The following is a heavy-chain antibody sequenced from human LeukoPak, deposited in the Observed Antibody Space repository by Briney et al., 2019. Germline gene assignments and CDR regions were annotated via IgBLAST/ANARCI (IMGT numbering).Heavy chain of an antibody. CDR2: IDPSDSYT. CDR3: ARYDSSGYYPHYYYYGMDV. CDR1: GYNFTSYW. V-gene: IGHV5-10-1*01. D-gene: IGHD3-22*01. Sequence: GESLRISCKGSGYNFTSYWISWVRQMPGKGLEWMGRIDPSDSYTNYSPSFQGHVTISADKSISTAYLQWSSLKASDTAMYYCARYDSSGYYPHYYYYGMDVWGQGTTVTVSS. J-gene: IGHJ6*02.